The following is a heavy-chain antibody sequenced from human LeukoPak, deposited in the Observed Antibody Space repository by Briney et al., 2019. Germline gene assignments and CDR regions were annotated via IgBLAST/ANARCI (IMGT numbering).Heavy chain of an antibody. CDR1: GGSISSYY. J-gene: IGHJ3*01. CDR3: ARAGVAGPPPV. Sequence: SETLSLTRTVSGGSISSYYWSWIRQPPGKGLEWIGYMYYSGNTNYIPSLKSRVTISVDTSKNQFSLNLSSVTAADTAVYYCARAGVAGPPPVRGQGTMVTVSS. V-gene: IGHV4-59*12. CDR2: MYYSGNT. D-gene: IGHD6-19*01.